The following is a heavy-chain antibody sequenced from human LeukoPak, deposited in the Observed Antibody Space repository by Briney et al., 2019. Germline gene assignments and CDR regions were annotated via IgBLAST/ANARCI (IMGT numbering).Heavy chain of an antibody. J-gene: IGHJ4*02. D-gene: IGHD6-19*01. V-gene: IGHV1-2*02. CDR3: ARDARRAVAGGEFDY. CDR1: GYTFTRYY. CDR2: INPNSGGT. Sequence: ASVKVSCKASGYTFTRYYMHWVRQAPGHGLEWMGWINPNSGGTNHVQKFQGRVTMTRDTSISTAYMELSRLRSDDTAVYYCARDARRAVAGGEFDYWGQGPLVTVSS.